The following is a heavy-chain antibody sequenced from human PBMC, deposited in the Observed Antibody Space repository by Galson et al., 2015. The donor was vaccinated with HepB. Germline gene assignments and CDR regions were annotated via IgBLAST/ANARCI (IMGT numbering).Heavy chain of an antibody. J-gene: IGHJ6*03. V-gene: IGHV3-7*01. CDR3: ARDVPMVRGGNGVYYYYYYYMDV. Sequence: SLRLSCAASGFTFSSYWMSCVRQAPGKGLEWVANIKQDGSEKYYMDSVKGRFTISRDNAKNSLYLQMNSLRAEDTAVYYCARDVPMVRGGNGVYYYYYYYMDVWGKGTTVTVSS. CDR1: GFTFSSYW. D-gene: IGHD3-10*01. CDR2: IKQDGSEK.